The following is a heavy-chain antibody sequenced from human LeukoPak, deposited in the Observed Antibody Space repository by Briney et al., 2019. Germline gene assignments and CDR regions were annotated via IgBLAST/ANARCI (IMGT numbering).Heavy chain of an antibody. D-gene: IGHD6-13*01. J-gene: IGHJ4*02. V-gene: IGHV3-66*01. CDR3: AKVMSSSWSPTDY. Sequence: PGGSLRLSCAASGFTVSSNYMSWVRQAPGKGLEWVSVIYSGGSTYYADSVKGRFTISRDNSKNTLYLQMNSLRAEDTAVYYCAKVMSSSWSPTDYWGQGTLVTVSS. CDR1: GFTVSSNY. CDR2: IYSGGST.